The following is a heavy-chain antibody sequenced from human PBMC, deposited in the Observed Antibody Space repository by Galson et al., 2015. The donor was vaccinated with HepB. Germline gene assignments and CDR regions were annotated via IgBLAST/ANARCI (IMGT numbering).Heavy chain of an antibody. CDR1: GFTFSSYA. D-gene: IGHD3-10*01. V-gene: IGHV3-30*04. CDR3: ARDRVLLWFGESYYGMDV. Sequence: SLRLSCAASGFTFSSYAMHWVRQAPGKGLEWVAVISYDGSNKYYADSVKGRFTISRDNSKNTLYLQMNSLRAEDTAVYYCARDRVLLWFGESYYGMDVWGQGTTVTVSS. CDR2: ISYDGSNK. J-gene: IGHJ6*02.